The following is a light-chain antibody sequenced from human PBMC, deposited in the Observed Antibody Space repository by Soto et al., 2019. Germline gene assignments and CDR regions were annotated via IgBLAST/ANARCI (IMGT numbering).Light chain of an antibody. CDR1: HSISSW. J-gene: IGKJ1*01. CDR2: DAS. Sequence: DIQMTQSPSTLSASVGDRVTITCRASHSISSWLAWYQQKPGKAPKLLIYDASSLESGVPSRFSGSGSGTDFTLTISRLEPEDFAVYYCQQYGSFGQGTKVDIK. V-gene: IGKV1-5*01. CDR3: QQYGS.